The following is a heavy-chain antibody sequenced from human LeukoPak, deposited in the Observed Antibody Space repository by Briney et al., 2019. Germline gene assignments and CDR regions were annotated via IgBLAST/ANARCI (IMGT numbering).Heavy chain of an antibody. J-gene: IGHJ4*02. Sequence: PSQTLSLTCTVSGGSISSGDYYWSWIRQPPGKGLEWIGYIYYSGSTYYNPSLKSRVTISVDTSKNQFSLKLSSVTAADTAVYYCARTKTNYGTNDYWGQGTLVTVSS. CDR1: GGSISSGDYY. V-gene: IGHV4-30-4*01. CDR2: IYYSGST. CDR3: ARTKTNYGTNDY. D-gene: IGHD4/OR15-4a*01.